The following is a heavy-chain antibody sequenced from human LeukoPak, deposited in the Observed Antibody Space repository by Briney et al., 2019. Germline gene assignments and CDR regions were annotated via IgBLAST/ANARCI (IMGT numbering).Heavy chain of an antibody. CDR2: IGGST. CDR3: AKQYSGGWYYFDY. D-gene: IGHD6-19*01. J-gene: IGHJ4*02. V-gene: IGHV3-23*01. Sequence: GGSLRLSCAATGFTFSSYAMTWVRQAPGKGLEWVSAIGGSTYYADSVKGRFTISRDNSENTLYLQMNSLRAEDTAVYFCAKQYSGGWYYFDYWGQGTLVTVSS. CDR1: GFTFSSYA.